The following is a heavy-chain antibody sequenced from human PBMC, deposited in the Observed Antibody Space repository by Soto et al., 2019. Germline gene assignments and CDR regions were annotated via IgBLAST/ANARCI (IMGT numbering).Heavy chain of an antibody. V-gene: IGHV4-34*01. CDR1: GGSFSGYY. Sequence: QVQLQQWGAGLLKPSETLSLTCAVYGGSFSGYYWSWIRQPPGKGLEWIGEINHSGSPNYNPALKSRVTISVDTSKNQFSLKLSSVTAADTAVYYCARRVVPAAQPSGVDYWGQGTLVTVSS. CDR2: INHSGSP. J-gene: IGHJ4*02. CDR3: ARRVVPAAQPSGVDY. D-gene: IGHD2-2*01.